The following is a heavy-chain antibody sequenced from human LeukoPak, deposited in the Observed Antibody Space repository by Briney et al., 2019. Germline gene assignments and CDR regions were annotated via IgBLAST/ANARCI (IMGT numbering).Heavy chain of an antibody. CDR3: ARDDGSYCSSTSCYHGYFDY. J-gene: IGHJ4*02. CDR1: GFTFSSYS. Sequence: KSGGSLRLSCAASGFTFSSYSMNWVRQAPGKGLEWVSSISSSSSYIYYADSVKGRFTISRDNAKNSLYLQMNSLRAEDTAVCYCARDDGSYCSSTSCYHGYFDYWGQGTLVTVSS. V-gene: IGHV3-21*01. CDR2: ISSSSSYI. D-gene: IGHD2-2*01.